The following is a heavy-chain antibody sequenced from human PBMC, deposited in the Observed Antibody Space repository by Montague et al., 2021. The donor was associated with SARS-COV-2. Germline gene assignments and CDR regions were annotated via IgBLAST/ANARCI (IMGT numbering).Heavy chain of an antibody. CDR3: ARPFRMGMAGMPLLT. V-gene: IGHV4-34*01. CDR2: INQTGST. Sequence: SETLSLTCAVYAWSFSNYLWTWIRQSPGKRLEWIGEINQTGSTPYNPSLKSRVTISVDTSKNQFSLQLTSVTVADTALYYCARPFRMGMAGMPLLTWGPGTLATAAS. CDR1: AWSFSNYL. D-gene: IGHD6-19*01. J-gene: IGHJ5*02.